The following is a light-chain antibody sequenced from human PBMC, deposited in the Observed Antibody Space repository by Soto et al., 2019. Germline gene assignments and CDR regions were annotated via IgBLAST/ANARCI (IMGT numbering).Light chain of an antibody. CDR1: QGISNY. CDR3: QKYISAPFT. J-gene: IGKJ3*01. V-gene: IGKV1-27*01. Sequence: DLQMTQSPSSLSASVGDRVTITCRATQGISNYLAWYQQKPGKVPKLLIYAASTLQSGVPSRFSGNGSGTDFTLIINSLQPEDVATYYCQKYISAPFTFGPGTNVDIK. CDR2: AAS.